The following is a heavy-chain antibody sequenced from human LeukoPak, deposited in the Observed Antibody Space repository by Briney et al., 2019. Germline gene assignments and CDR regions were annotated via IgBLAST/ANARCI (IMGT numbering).Heavy chain of an antibody. CDR2: IYYSGSP. D-gene: IGHD1-26*01. Sequence: GSLRLSCAASGFTFSSYAMSWVRQPPGKGLEWIGSIYYSGSPSYSPSLKSRVTISVDTSKNQLSLKLSSVTAADTAVYYCARPSSSGNYYYWGQGTLVTVS. CDR1: GFTFSSYA. CDR3: ARPSSSGNYYY. V-gene: IGHV4-39*01. J-gene: IGHJ4*02.